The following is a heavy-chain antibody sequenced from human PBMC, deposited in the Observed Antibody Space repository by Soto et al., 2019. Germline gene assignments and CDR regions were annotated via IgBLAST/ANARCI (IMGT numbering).Heavy chain of an antibody. CDR2: INPKSGGT. Sequence: SVKVACKASGYTFTVYYMQWVRQAPGQGLEWMGWINPKSGGTMYPQKFQGRVTMTWDTYISTAYMALTRLRSDDTAVYYCARDLAKGGGSAGFDCWGQGTLVTVSS. CDR3: ARDLAKGGGSAGFDC. V-gene: IGHV1-2*02. CDR1: GYTFTVYY. J-gene: IGHJ4*02. D-gene: IGHD1-26*01.